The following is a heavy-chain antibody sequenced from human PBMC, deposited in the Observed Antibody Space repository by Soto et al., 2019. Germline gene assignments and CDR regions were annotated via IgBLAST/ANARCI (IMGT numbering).Heavy chain of an antibody. CDR3: ASAAVTGTAGLDF. CDR2: INPNSGGT. V-gene: IGHV1-2*02. Sequence: SVKVSCKASGYTFSGFYMHWVRQAPGQGLEWMGWINPNSGGTKSAEKFQGRVTMTRDTSISTAYMELSRLTSDDTAVYYCASAAVTGTAGLDFWGKGSKVTVSS. CDR1: GYTFSGFY. D-gene: IGHD6-19*01. J-gene: IGHJ4*02.